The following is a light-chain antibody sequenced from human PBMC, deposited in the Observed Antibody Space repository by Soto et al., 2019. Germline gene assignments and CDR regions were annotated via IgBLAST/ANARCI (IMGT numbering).Light chain of an antibody. J-gene: IGKJ5*01. V-gene: IGKV2-30*02. CDR3: MQGAHLPIT. CDR1: QSLVHSDGIAY. Sequence: DVVLSQYPLSLHATLGQPASSSCRSNQSLVHSDGIAYFSWFQQRPGRSPRRLIYQVSNRDSGVPARFSGSGSGTDFALIISRVEAEDVGVYYCMQGAHLPITFGQGTRLDIK. CDR2: QVS.